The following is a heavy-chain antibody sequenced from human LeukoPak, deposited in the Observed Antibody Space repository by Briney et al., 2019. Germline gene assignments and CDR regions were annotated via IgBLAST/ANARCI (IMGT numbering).Heavy chain of an antibody. CDR2: INSDGSST. J-gene: IGHJ5*02. V-gene: IGHV3-74*01. D-gene: IGHD6-19*01. CDR1: EFDFFSYG. Sequence: GGSLRLSCVASEFDFFSYGMHWVRQAPGKGLVWVSRINSDGSSTSYADSVKGRFTISRDNAKNTLYLQMNGLRAEDTAVYYCARVGLYSSGWYSDDWFDPWGQGTLVTVSS. CDR3: ARVGLYSSGWYSDDWFDP.